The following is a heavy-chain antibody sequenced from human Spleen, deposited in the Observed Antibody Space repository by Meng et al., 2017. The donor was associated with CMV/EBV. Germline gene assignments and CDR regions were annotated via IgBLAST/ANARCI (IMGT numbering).Heavy chain of an antibody. J-gene: IGHJ4*02. CDR2: IIPILGIA. V-gene: IGHV1-69*10. CDR1: GGTFSSYA. CDR3: ARYGTTYYSDASGYNLYYSDH. D-gene: IGHD3-22*01. Sequence: SVKVSCKASGGTFSSYAISWVRQAPGQGLEWMGGIIPILGIANYAQKFQGRVAITADKSTSTAYMELSSLRSEDTAVYYCARYGTTYYSDASGYNLYYSDHWGQGTLVTVSS.